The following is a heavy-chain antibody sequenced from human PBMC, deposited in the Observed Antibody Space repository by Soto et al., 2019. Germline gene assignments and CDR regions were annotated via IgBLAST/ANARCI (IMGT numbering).Heavy chain of an antibody. D-gene: IGHD3-3*01. Sequence: EVQLVESGGGLVQPGGSLRLSCAASGFTFSSYSMNWVRQAPGKGLEWVSYISSSSSTIYYADSVKGRFTISRDNAKNSLYLRMNSLRDEDTAVYYCAREHTIFGVVIINYGMDVWGQGTTVTVSS. CDR2: ISSSSSTI. CDR1: GFTFSSYS. J-gene: IGHJ6*02. CDR3: AREHTIFGVVIINYGMDV. V-gene: IGHV3-48*02.